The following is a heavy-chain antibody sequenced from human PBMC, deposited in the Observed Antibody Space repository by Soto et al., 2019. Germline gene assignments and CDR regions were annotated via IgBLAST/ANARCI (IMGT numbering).Heavy chain of an antibody. J-gene: IGHJ4*02. CDR1: GVSFSGYY. V-gene: IGHV4-34*01. Sequence: QVQLQQWGAGLLKPSETLSLTCAVYGVSFSGYYWSWIRQPPGKGLEWIGEINHSGSTNYNPSLKSRVTISVDTSKNQFSLKLSSVTAADTAVYYCARGGYYDYVWGSYRYMAGLDYWGQGTLVTVSS. CDR2: INHSGST. D-gene: IGHD3-16*02. CDR3: ARGGYYDYVWGSYRYMAGLDY.